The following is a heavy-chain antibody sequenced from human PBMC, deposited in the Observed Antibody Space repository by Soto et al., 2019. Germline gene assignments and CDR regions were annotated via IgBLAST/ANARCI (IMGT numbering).Heavy chain of an antibody. D-gene: IGHD3-22*01. CDR2: IYYSGST. Sequence: SETLSLTCTVSGGSISSSSYYWGWIRQPPGKGLEWIGSIYYSGSTYYNPSLKSRVTISVDTSKNQFSLKLSSVTAADTAVYYCARALGAMIVVVTHFDYWGQGTLVTVSS. CDR1: GGSISSSSYY. J-gene: IGHJ4*02. CDR3: ARALGAMIVVVTHFDY. V-gene: IGHV4-39*01.